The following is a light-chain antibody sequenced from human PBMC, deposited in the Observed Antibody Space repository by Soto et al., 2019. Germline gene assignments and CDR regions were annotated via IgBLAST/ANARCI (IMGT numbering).Light chain of an antibody. CDR3: QQYNIWRK. CDR1: QSVSSN. V-gene: IGKV3-15*01. J-gene: IGKJ1*01. CDR2: GAS. Sequence: ELVMTQSPTTLCVRSAQRDTIYFRASQSVSSNLAWYQQKPGQAPRLLIYGASTRATGIPARFSGSGSGTEFTLTISSLQSEDFAVYFSQQYNIWRKFGQGTKVDIK.